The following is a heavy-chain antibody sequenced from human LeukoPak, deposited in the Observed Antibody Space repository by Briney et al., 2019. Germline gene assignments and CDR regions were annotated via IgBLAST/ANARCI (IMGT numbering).Heavy chain of an antibody. CDR3: ARGSGSYSGGVFDV. V-gene: IGHV4-39*07. D-gene: IGHD1-26*01. CDR1: GGSISSGDYY. J-gene: IGHJ3*01. CDR2: IYHTGST. Sequence: PSETLSLTCTVSGGSISSGDYYWSWIRQPPGKGLEWIGEIYHTGSTHYNPSLKSRVTISVDKSRNQFSLNLTSVTAADTAVYYCARGSGSYSGGVFDVWGQGTMVTVSS.